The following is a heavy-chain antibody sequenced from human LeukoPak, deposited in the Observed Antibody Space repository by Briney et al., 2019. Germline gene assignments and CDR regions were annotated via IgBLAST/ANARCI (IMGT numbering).Heavy chain of an antibody. CDR2: IRSRAGNYAT. D-gene: IGHD6-13*01. CDR3: TKGSSWFPDY. V-gene: IGHV3-73*01. CDR1: GFTFSASA. Sequence: GGSLRLSCVASGFTFSASAVHWVRQASGKGLEWVGRIRSRAGNYATAYAASVKGRFTISRDDSKNTAFLQMNSLNTEDTAVYYCTKGSSWFPDYWGQGTLVTVSS. J-gene: IGHJ4*02.